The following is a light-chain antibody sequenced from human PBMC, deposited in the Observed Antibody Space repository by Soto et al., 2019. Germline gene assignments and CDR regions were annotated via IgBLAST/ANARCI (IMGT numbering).Light chain of an antibody. Sequence: EIVLTQSPGTLSVSPGERATLSCRASQSVSSSYLAWYQQKRGQAPRLLIYGASSRATGIPDRFSGSGSGTDFTLTITRLEPEDFAVYCCQQYRRSSITFGQGTRLEIK. J-gene: IGKJ5*01. CDR2: GAS. CDR3: QQYRRSSIT. CDR1: QSVSSSY. V-gene: IGKV3-20*01.